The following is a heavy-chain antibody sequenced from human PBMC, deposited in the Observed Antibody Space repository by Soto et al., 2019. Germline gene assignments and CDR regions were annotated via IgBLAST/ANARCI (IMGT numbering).Heavy chain of an antibody. V-gene: IGHV4-59*08. J-gene: IGHJ4*02. Sequence: SETLSLTCTVSGGPISSYYWSWIRQPPGKGLEWIGYIYYSGSTNYNPSLKSRVTISVDTSKNQFSLKLSSVTAADTAVYYCAGQYDFWSGNFDYWGQGTLVTVSS. CDR1: GGPISSYY. CDR3: AGQYDFWSGNFDY. D-gene: IGHD3-3*01. CDR2: IYYSGST.